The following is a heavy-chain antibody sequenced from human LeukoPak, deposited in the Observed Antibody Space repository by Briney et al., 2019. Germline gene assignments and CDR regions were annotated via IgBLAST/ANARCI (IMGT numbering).Heavy chain of an antibody. Sequence: GGSLRLSCAASGFTFDDYAMHWVRQAPGKGLEWVSGISWNSGSIGYADSVKGRFTISRDNAKNSLYLQMNSLRAEDTALYYCAKDFMPGMATYYYYYGMDVWGQGTTVTVSS. J-gene: IGHJ6*02. D-gene: IGHD5-24*01. V-gene: IGHV3-9*01. CDR2: ISWNSGSI. CDR1: GFTFDDYA. CDR3: AKDFMPGMATYYYYYGMDV.